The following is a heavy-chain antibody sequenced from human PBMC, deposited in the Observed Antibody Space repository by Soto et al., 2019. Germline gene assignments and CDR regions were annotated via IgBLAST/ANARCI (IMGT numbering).Heavy chain of an antibody. CDR1: GFSLSTYGVG. V-gene: IGHV2-5*02. D-gene: IGHD3-22*01. CDR2: IYWDDDK. Sequence: QITLKESGPTLVKPTQTLTLTCTFSGFSLSTYGVGVGWIRQPPGKALEWLALIYWDDDKRYSPSLKSRLTITRDTSKNQVLLTMTNMDPVDTATSYCAHRYGVRYGVSNYDSSGHHSESFQYWGQGTLVTVSS. J-gene: IGHJ1*01. CDR3: AHRYGVRYGVSNYDSSGHHSESFQY.